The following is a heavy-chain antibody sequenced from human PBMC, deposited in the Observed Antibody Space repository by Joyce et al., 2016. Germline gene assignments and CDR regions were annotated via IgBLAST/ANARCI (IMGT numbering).Heavy chain of an antibody. CDR1: GYTFSGHY. Sequence: QVQLVQFGAEVKKPGASVKVSCKASGYTFSGHYMHWVRQAPGQGLEWMGRINCNSGGTNYAQKFQGRVTMTRDTSISTAYMELRRLRSDDTAVYYCARGNDYIWGSYRSGIDYWGQGTLVTVSS. J-gene: IGHJ4*02. V-gene: IGHV1-2*06. D-gene: IGHD3-16*02. CDR2: INCNSGGT. CDR3: ARGNDYIWGSYRSGIDY.